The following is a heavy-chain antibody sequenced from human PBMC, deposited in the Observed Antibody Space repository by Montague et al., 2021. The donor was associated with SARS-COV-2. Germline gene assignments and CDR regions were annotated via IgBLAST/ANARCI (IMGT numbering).Heavy chain of an antibody. CDR1: GGSISSGGYY. V-gene: IGHV4-31*03. D-gene: IGHD3-3*01. Sequence: TLSLTCTVSGGSISSGGYYWSWIRQHPGKGLEWIGYIYNSGSTYYNPSLKSRVTISVDTSKNQFSLNLSSVTAADTAVYYCARARGKKTIFGVVIAYFDYWGQGTLVTVSS. CDR3: ARARGKKTIFGVVIAYFDY. CDR2: IYNSGST. J-gene: IGHJ4*02.